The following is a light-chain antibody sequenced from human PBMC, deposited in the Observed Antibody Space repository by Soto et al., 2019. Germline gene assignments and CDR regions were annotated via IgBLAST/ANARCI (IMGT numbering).Light chain of an antibody. CDR1: QSISNN. J-gene: IGKJ4*01. V-gene: IGKV3-11*01. CDR2: DAS. Sequence: EIVITQSPATLSVSPGERATLSCRASQSISNNLAWYQQKPGQAPRLLIYDASNRATGIPARFSGSGSGTDFTLTISSLEPEDFAVYYCQQRSDWPLTFGGGTKVDNK. CDR3: QQRSDWPLT.